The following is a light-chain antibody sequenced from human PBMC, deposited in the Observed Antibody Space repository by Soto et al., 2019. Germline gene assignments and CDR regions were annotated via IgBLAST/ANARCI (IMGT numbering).Light chain of an antibody. CDR3: QQYGTSPVT. V-gene: IGKV3-20*01. CDR2: GAS. J-gene: IGKJ5*01. CDR1: QSVDSNY. Sequence: EIVLTQSPGALSLSPGEEATLSCRASQSVDSNYLAWYQQKPGQTPRLIIYGASGRADGIPHRFSGSGFGTDFTLTISRLEPEDFAVYHCQQYGTSPVTFGQGTQLEIK.